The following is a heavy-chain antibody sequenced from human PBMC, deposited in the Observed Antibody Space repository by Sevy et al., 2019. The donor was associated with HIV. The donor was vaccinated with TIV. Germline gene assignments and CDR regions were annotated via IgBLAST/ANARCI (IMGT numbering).Heavy chain of an antibody. CDR1: GFTFSSYG. Sequence: GGSLRLSCAASGFTFSSYGMHWVRQAPGRGLEWVAVIWYDGSNKYYADSVKGRFTISRDNSKNTLYLQMNSLRAEDTAVYYCARAIREQWPRYGMDVWGQRTTVTVSS. CDR3: ARAIREQWPRYGMDV. D-gene: IGHD6-19*01. V-gene: IGHV3-33*01. J-gene: IGHJ6*02. CDR2: IWYDGSNK.